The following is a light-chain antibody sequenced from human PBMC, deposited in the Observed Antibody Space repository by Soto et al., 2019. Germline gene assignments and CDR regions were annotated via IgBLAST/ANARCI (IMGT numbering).Light chain of an antibody. Sequence: QSALTQPRSVSGSPGQSVTISCTGTSSDVGGYNYVSWYQQHPGKAPKLMIYDVSKRPSGVPDRFSGSKSGNTASLTISGLQADDEDDDYCCSYAGSYTYVFGTGTKVTVL. CDR2: DVS. CDR1: SSDVGGYNY. V-gene: IGLV2-11*01. J-gene: IGLJ1*01. CDR3: CSYAGSYTYV.